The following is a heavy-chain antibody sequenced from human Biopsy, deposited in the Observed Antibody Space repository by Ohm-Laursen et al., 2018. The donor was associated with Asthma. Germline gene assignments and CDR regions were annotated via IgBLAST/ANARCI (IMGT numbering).Heavy chain of an antibody. V-gene: IGHV3-30*18. D-gene: IGHD3-16*01. CDR2: ISYDGRET. J-gene: IGHJ6*02. CDR1: GFAFGNYA. Sequence: SLRLSCAASGFAFGNYAMYWVRQAPGKGPEWVALISYDGRETGYVDSVKGRFTISRDTFRNTLYVEMSSLRPEDSATYSCAKDRFDGAVTSHDYYYGIDVWGQGTAVTVSS. CDR3: AKDRFDGAVTSHDYYYGIDV.